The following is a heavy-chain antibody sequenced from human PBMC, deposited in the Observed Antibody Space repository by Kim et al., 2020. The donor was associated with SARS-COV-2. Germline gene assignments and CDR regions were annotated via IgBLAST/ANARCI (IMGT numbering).Heavy chain of an antibody. CDR3: ARDGGCSGGSCYSSVTWFDP. CDR2: IYYSGST. Sequence: SETLSLTCTVSGGSVSSGSYYWSWIRQPPGKGLEWIGYIYYSGSTNYNPSLKSRVTISVDTSKNQFSLKLSSVTAADTAVYYCARDGGCSGGSCYSSVTWFDPWGQGTLVTVSS. J-gene: IGHJ5*02. D-gene: IGHD2-15*01. V-gene: IGHV4-61*01. CDR1: GGSVSSGSYY.